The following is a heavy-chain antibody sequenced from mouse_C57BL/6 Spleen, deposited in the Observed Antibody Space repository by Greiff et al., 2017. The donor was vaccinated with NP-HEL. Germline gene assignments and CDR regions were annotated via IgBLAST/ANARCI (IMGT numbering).Heavy chain of an antibody. CDR1: GFTFTDYY. CDR2: IRNKANGYTT. CDR3: ARYIRGADYYAMDY. V-gene: IGHV7-3*01. J-gene: IGHJ4*01. Sequence: EVKLVESGGGLVQPGGSLSLSCAASGFTFTDYYMSWVRQPPGKALEWLGFIRNKANGYTTEYSASVKGRFTISRDNSQSILYLQMNALRAEDSATYYCARYIRGADYYAMDYWGQGTSVTVSS.